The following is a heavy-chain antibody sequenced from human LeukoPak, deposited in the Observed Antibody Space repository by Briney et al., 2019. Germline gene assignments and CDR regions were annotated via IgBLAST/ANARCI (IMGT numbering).Heavy chain of an antibody. CDR2: INSGNGNT. J-gene: IGHJ5*02. CDR3: ARAVYDFWSGYYRNWFDP. CDR1: GYTFTSYC. Sequence: GASVKVSCKASGYTFTSYCMHWVRQAPGQRLEWMGWINSGNGNTKYSQKFQGRVTITRNTSISTAYMELSSLRSEDTAVYYCARAVYDFWSGYYRNWFDPWGQGTLVTVSS. V-gene: IGHV1-3*01. D-gene: IGHD3-3*01.